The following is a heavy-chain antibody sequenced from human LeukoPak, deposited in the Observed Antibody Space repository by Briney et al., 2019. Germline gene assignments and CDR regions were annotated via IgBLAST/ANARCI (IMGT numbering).Heavy chain of an antibody. CDR1: GFTFSRYW. Sequence: GGSLRLSCAASGFTFSRYWMSWVRQTPGKGLEWVANINQAGSSKYYLDSVKGRFTISRDNAKNSVYLQMNSLRGEDTAVYYCARDSNHYMDVWGKGTTVSVPS. V-gene: IGHV3-7*01. CDR2: INQAGSSK. CDR3: ARDSNHYMDV. J-gene: IGHJ6*03.